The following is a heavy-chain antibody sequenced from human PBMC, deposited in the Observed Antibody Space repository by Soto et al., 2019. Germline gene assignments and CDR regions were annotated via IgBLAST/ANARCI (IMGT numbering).Heavy chain of an antibody. J-gene: IGHJ6*02. Sequence: PSETLSLTCSVSGCSVSSSDYYWAWIRQPPGKGLEWIGSMFYSGLTYYNPSLKSRVTLSVDTSKNHFSVRLNSVTAADTAVYYCAPLTVSLSGPYGIHVWGQGTTVTVSS. V-gene: IGHV4-39*01. CDR2: MFYSGLT. CDR1: GCSVSSSDYY. D-gene: IGHD2-15*01. CDR3: APLTVSLSGPYGIHV.